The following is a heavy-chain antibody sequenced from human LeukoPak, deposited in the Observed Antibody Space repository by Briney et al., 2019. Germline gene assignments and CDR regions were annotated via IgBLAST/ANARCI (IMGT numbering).Heavy chain of an antibody. Sequence: GGSLRLSCAASGFTFSSYAMHWVRQAPGKGLEWVAVISYDGSNKYYADSVKGRFTISRDNAKNSLYLQMNSLRAEDTAVYYCARDLSLAAAINWFDPWGQGTLVTVSS. J-gene: IGHJ5*02. CDR2: ISYDGSNK. CDR1: GFTFSSYA. CDR3: ARDLSLAAAINWFDP. V-gene: IGHV3-30*04. D-gene: IGHD6-13*01.